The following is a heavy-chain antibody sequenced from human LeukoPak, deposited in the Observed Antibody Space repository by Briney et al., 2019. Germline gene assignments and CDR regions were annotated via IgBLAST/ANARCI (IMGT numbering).Heavy chain of an antibody. CDR2: IWYDGSNK. Sequence: GGSLRLSCAASGFTFSSYGMHWVRQAPGKGLERVAVIWYDGSNKYYADSVKGRFTISRDNSKNTLYLQMNSLRAEDTAVYYCAAEDYYDSSGYYYPYGYWGQGTLVTVSS. D-gene: IGHD3-22*01. V-gene: IGHV3-33*01. CDR3: AAEDYYDSSGYYYPYGY. CDR1: GFTFSSYG. J-gene: IGHJ4*02.